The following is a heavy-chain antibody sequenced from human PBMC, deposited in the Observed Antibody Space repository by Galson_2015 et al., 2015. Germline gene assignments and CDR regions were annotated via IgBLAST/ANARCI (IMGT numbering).Heavy chain of an antibody. Sequence: SLRLSCAASGFTFSNYAMSWLRQAPGKGLEWVSTFSHSGADTYYAESVKGRFTISRDNSKNTLYLQMNSLRAEDTAVYYCAKRGGEIGWGAFDSGGQGTMVTVSS. V-gene: IGHV3-23*01. CDR3: AKRGGEIGWGAFDS. CDR1: GFTFSNYA. D-gene: IGHD7-27*01. CDR2: FSHSGADT. J-gene: IGHJ3*02.